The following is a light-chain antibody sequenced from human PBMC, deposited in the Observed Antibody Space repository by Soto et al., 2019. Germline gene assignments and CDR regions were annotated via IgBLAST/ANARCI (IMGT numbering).Light chain of an antibody. CDR3: QKEDKPPLT. Sequence: DIQMTQSPSSLSASVGDRVTITCQASQDISNYLNWYQQKPGKAPKLLIYDASNLETRVPSRFSGSGSGTEFTFTNSSLPPEDNSTYYRQKEDKPPLTFGGGTKVEIK. J-gene: IGKJ4*01. V-gene: IGKV1-33*01. CDR1: QDISNY. CDR2: DAS.